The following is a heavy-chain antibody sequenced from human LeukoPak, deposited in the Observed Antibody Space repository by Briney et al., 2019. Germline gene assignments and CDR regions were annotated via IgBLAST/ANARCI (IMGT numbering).Heavy chain of an antibody. CDR1: GFTFSSYW. D-gene: IGHD3-9*01. CDR3: ARDNPPNYNILTGYYDALDI. Sequence: GGSLRLSCTASGFTFSSYWMTWVRQAPGKGLEWVANINEDASKKYYVDSVKGRFTISRDNADNSQYLQMNNLRAGDTAVYYCARDNPPNYNILTGYYDALDIWGQGTMVTVSS. J-gene: IGHJ3*02. CDR2: INEDASKK. V-gene: IGHV3-7*01.